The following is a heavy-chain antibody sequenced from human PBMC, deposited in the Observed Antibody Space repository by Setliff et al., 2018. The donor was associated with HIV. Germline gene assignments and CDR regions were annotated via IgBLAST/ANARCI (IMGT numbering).Heavy chain of an antibody. Sequence: ASVKVSCKASGYTFTRYFMHCVRQAPGQGLEWLGMINPSGGSTWYAQKFQGRVTMTGDTSTNTFYMELSSLRSEDTAVYYCARGWEGGMDYWGQGTLVTVSS. J-gene: IGHJ4*02. D-gene: IGHD1-26*01. CDR1: GYTFTRYF. CDR3: ARGWEGGMDY. CDR2: INPSGGST. V-gene: IGHV1-46*01.